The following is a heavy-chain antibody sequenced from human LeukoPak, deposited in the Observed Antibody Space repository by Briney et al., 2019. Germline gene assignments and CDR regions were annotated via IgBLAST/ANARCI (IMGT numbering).Heavy chain of an antibody. V-gene: IGHV4-61*01. J-gene: IGHJ3*02. CDR3: ARGKRDSSGYYYYSAFDI. D-gene: IGHD3-22*01. CDR1: GGSISSGSYY. Sequence: SETLSLTCTVSGGSISSGSYYWSWIRQPPGKGLEWIGYIYYSGSTNYNPSLKSRVTISVDTSKNQFSLKLSSVTAADTAVYYCARGKRDSSGYYYYSAFDIWGQGTMVTVSS. CDR2: IYYSGST.